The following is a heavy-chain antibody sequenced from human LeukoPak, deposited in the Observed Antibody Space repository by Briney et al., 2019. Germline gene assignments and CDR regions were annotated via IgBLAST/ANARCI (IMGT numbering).Heavy chain of an antibody. V-gene: IGHV3-74*01. Sequence: GGSLRLSCEASGFTFSTSWMYWVRQAPGKGLEWVSRINGDGSDPSYADFVKGRFTISRDNAKSTLYLEMKNLRAEDTAVYYCARDGTFTGSNNYYYIDVWGKGITVTISS. J-gene: IGHJ6*03. CDR3: ARDGTFTGSNNYYYIDV. D-gene: IGHD1-14*01. CDR2: INGDGSDP. CDR1: GFTFSTSW.